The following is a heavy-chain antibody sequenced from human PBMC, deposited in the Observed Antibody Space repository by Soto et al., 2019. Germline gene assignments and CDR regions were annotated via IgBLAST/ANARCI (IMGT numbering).Heavy chain of an antibody. CDR3: ARYIGNSGLYYFDD. J-gene: IGHJ4*02. V-gene: IGHV1-69*13. CDR2: IIPISGTP. CDR1: GGTFGSYA. Sequence: GASVKVSCKASGGTFGSYAISWVRQAPGQGLEWMGGIIPISGTPNYAQKFQGRVTLTADDSTSSAYMVLSSLRFDDTAVYYCARYIGNSGLYYFDDWGQGTLGTVSS. D-gene: IGHD6-19*01.